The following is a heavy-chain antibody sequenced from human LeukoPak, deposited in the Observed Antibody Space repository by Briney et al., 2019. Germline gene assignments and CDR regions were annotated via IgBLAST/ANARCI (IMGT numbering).Heavy chain of an antibody. CDR2: FDPEDGET. J-gene: IGHJ4*02. D-gene: IGHD4-17*01. V-gene: IGHV1-24*01. Sequence: ASVTVSCKVSGYTLTELSMHWVRQAPGKGLEWMGGFDPEDGETIYAQKFQGRVTMTEDTSTDTAYMELSSLRSEDTAVYYCATGFDGDYAFDYWGQGTLVTVSS. CDR3: ATGFDGDYAFDY. CDR1: GYTLTELS.